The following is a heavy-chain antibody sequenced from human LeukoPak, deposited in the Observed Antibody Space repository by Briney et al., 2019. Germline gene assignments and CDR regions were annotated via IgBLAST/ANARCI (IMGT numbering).Heavy chain of an antibody. CDR2: IRSDGGSS. Sequence: PGGSLRLSCAASGFTFSSYFWMHWVRQAPGKGLVWVSRIRSDGGSSTYADSVKGRFTISRDNAKNTLYLQMNTLRAEDTAVYYCVRDLDLGGYSSFVSWGQGTWSPSPQ. J-gene: IGHJ4*02. CDR1: GFTFSSYFW. V-gene: IGHV3-74*01. CDR3: VRDLDLGGYSSFVS. D-gene: IGHD4-23*01.